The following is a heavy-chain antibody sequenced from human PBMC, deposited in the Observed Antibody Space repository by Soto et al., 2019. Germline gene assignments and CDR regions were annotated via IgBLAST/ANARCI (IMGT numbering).Heavy chain of an antibody. CDR1: GFSLSNARMG. D-gene: IGHD2-2*01. CDR3: ARIHYSREDYFDY. J-gene: IGHJ4*02. Sequence: QVTLKESGPVLVKSTETLTLTCTVSGFSLSNARMGVSWIRQPPGKALEWLAHIFSNDEKSYSTSLKSRLTISKDTSKSQVVLTMTNMDPVDTATYYCARIHYSREDYFDYWGQGTLVTVSS. CDR2: IFSNDEK. V-gene: IGHV2-26*01.